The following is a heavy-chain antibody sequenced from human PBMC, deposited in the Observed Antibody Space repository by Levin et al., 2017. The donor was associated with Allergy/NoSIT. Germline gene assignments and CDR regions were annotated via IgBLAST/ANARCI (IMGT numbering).Heavy chain of an antibody. D-gene: IGHD2-2*01. CDR3: AKEIPLDIVVVPATGGGFDY. CDR2: ISYDGSNK. Sequence: GESLKISCAASGFTFSSYGMHWVRQAPGKGLEWVAVISYDGSNKYYADSVKGRFTISRDNSKNTLYLQMNSLRAEDTAVYYCAKEIPLDIVVVPATGGGFDYWGQGTLVTVSS. CDR1: GFTFSSYG. J-gene: IGHJ4*02. V-gene: IGHV3-30*18.